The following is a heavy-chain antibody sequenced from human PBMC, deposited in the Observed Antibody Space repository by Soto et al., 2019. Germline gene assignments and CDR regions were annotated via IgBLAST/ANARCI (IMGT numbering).Heavy chain of an antibody. D-gene: IGHD6-6*01. V-gene: IGHV3-73*01. CDR2: IRSKANSYAT. CDR3: IQSRAARGYYMDV. CDR1: GFTFSGSA. Sequence: GGSLRLSCAASGFTFSGSAMHWVRQASGKGLEWVGRIRSKANSYATAYAASVKGRFTISRDDSKNTAYLQMNSLKTEDTAVYYCIQSRAARGYYMDVWGKGNPGHRLL. J-gene: IGHJ6*03.